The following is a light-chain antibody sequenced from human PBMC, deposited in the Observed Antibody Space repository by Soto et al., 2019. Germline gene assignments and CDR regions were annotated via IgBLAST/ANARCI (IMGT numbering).Light chain of an antibody. CDR1: QSVTNNY. J-gene: IGKJ1*01. CDR2: GAF. Sequence: EIVLTQSPGTLSLSPGERATLSCRASQSVTNNYLAWYQQKPGQAPRPLVYGAFSRATGTPDRFSGGGSGTDFTLTISRLEPEDFAVYYCQQYVSSPWTFGQGTKVEIK. V-gene: IGKV3-20*01. CDR3: QQYVSSPWT.